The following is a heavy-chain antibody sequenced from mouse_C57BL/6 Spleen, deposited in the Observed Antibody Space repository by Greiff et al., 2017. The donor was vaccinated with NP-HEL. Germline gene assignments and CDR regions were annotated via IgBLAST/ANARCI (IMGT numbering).Heavy chain of an antibody. Sequence: VKLQESGPGLVAPSQSLSITCTVSGFSLTSYGVHWVRQPPGKGLEWLVVIWSDGSTTYNSALKSRLSISKDNSKSQVFLKMNSLQTDDTAMYYCARHEVGRVYAMDYWGQGTSVTVSS. J-gene: IGHJ4*01. CDR2: IWSDGST. CDR3: ARHEVGRVYAMDY. CDR1: GFSLTSYG. V-gene: IGHV2-6-1*01. D-gene: IGHD1-3*01.